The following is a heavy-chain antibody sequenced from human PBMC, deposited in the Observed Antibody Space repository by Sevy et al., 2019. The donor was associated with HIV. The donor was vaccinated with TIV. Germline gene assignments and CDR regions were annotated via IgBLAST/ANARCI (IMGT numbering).Heavy chain of an antibody. Sequence: SETLSLTCTVYGGSLSGYYWTWIRQPPGKGLEWIGEINHGGSTNYNPSLKSRVTISVDTSKNHFSLKLTSLTAADTAVYYCARGGPQTTSYYYYGMDVWGQGTTVTVSS. CDR1: GGSLSGYY. CDR3: ARGGPQTTSYYYYGMDV. CDR2: INHGGST. D-gene: IGHD1-7*01. J-gene: IGHJ6*02. V-gene: IGHV4-34*01.